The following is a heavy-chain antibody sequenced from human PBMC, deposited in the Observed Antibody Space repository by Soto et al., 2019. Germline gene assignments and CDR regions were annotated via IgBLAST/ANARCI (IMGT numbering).Heavy chain of an antibody. Sequence: QVQLVESGRGVLEPGGSLRLSCAASGFTFSSYAMHWVRQDPGKGLGWVPVISYDGSNKYYADSVKGRFTISRDNSKKTLYLQMNSLRAEDRAVYYCAKDYAGARGYSFLDHWGHGTLVTVSS. D-gene: IGHD5-18*01. CDR1: GFTFSSYA. V-gene: IGHV3-30*18. J-gene: IGHJ4*01. CDR3: AKDYAGARGYSFLDH. CDR2: ISYDGSNK.